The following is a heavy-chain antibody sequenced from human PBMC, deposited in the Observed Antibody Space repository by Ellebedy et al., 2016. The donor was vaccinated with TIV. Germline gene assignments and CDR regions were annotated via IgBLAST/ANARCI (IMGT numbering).Heavy chain of an antibody. D-gene: IGHD5-12*01. Sequence: SETLSLTCTVSGGSISTYYWSWIRQPPGKGLEWIGYIYYSGSTNYNPSLKSRVTISVDTSKNQFSLKLSSVTAADTAVYYCARIGYSGYDHYWGQGTLVTVSS. J-gene: IGHJ4*02. CDR1: GGSISTYY. V-gene: IGHV4-59*08. CDR3: ARIGYSGYDHY. CDR2: IYYSGST.